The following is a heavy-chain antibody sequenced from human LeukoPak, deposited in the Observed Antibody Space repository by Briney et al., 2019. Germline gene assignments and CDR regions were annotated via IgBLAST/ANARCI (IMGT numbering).Heavy chain of an antibody. V-gene: IGHV1-2*02. CDR1: GYTFTGYY. Sequence: ASVKVSCKASGYTFTGYYMHWVRPAPGQGLEWMGWINPNSGGTNYAQKFQGRVTMTRDTSISTAYMELSRLRSDDTAVYYCARGQKQWLSPHESAFDIWGQGTMVTVSS. CDR3: ARGQKQWLSPHESAFDI. J-gene: IGHJ3*02. CDR2: INPNSGGT. D-gene: IGHD6-19*01.